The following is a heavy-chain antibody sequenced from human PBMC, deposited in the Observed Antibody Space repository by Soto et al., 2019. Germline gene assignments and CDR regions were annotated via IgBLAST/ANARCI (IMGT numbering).Heavy chain of an antibody. CDR3: ARVSGYSSSWYPYYFDY. V-gene: IGHV3-53*01. D-gene: IGHD6-13*01. CDR1: GFTVSSNY. J-gene: IGHJ4*02. Sequence: GGSLRLSCAASGFTVSSNYMSWVRQAPGKGLEWVSVIYSGGSTYYADSVKGRFTISRDNSKNTLYLQMNSLRAEDTAVYYCARVSGYSSSWYPYYFDYWGQGTLVTVSS. CDR2: IYSGGST.